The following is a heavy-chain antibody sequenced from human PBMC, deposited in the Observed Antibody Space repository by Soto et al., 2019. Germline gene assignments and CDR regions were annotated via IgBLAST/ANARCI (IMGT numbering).Heavy chain of an antibody. J-gene: IGHJ6*02. Sequence: GASVKVSCKASGFTFTSSAVQWVRQARGQRLEWIGWIVVGSGDTNSAQKFQERVTITRDMSTSTAYIELSSLRSEDTAVYYCAATMIAAVDTDYYYGMDVWGQGTTVTVSS. CDR3: AATMIAAVDTDYYYGMDV. D-gene: IGHD6-13*01. CDR1: GFTFTSSA. CDR2: IVVGSGDT. V-gene: IGHV1-58*01.